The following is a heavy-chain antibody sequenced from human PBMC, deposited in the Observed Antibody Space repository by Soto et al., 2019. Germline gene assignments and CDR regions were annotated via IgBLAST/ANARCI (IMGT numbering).Heavy chain of an antibody. V-gene: IGHV4-59*08. CDR3: ARAGWGIAAAGHPDY. J-gene: IGHJ4*02. Sequence: SETLSLTCTVSGGSISSYYWSWIRQPPGKGLKWIGYIYYSGITDYNPSIKSRVTISVDTSKSQFSLKLSSVTAADTAVYYCARAGWGIAAAGHPDYWGQGTPVTVSS. D-gene: IGHD6-13*01. CDR2: IYYSGIT. CDR1: GGSISSYY.